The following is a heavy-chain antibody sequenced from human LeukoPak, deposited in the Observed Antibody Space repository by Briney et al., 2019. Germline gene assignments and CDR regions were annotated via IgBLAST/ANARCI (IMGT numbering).Heavy chain of an antibody. CDR1: GGSISSGDYY. J-gene: IGHJ4*02. D-gene: IGHD3-10*01. CDR2: IYYSGST. CDR3: ARVPAEGYGSGSYNFPHYYFDY. V-gene: IGHV4-30-4*01. Sequence: SQTLSLTCTVSGGSISSGDYYWSWIRQPPGKGLEWIGYIYYSGSTYYNPSLKSRVTISVDTSKNQFSLKLSSVTAADTAVYYCARVPAEGYGSGSYNFPHYYFDYWGQGTLVTVSS.